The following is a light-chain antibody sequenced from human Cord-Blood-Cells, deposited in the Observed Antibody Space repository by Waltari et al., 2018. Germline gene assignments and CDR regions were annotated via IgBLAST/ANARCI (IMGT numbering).Light chain of an antibody. CDR2: EVS. V-gene: IGLV2-8*01. CDR3: SSYAGSNNPHV. Sequence: QSALTQPPSASGSPGQSVTISCTGTSSDVGGDNYVSWYQQPPGKAPKLMIYEVSKRPSGVPDRFSGSKSGNTASLTVSGLQAEDEADYYCSSYAGSNNPHVFGTGTKVTVL. CDR1: SSDVGGDNY. J-gene: IGLJ1*01.